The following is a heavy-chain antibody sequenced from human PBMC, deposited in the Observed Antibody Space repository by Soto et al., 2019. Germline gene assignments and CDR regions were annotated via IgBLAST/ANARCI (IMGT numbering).Heavy chain of an antibody. J-gene: IGHJ4*02. CDR3: ATHGLGVSSPPYFDN. Sequence: QLVQSGSEVKKPGSSVKVSCQASGGTFSGYVVTWVRQAPGQGLEWMGEFVPLFGTTNYAQRFSGRITITAEESTSTAYMELRTLRSHDTAVYYCATHGLGVSSPPYFDNWGQGNLFPVSS. D-gene: IGHD3-16*01. CDR1: GGTFSGYV. CDR2: FVPLFGTT. V-gene: IGHV1-69*01.